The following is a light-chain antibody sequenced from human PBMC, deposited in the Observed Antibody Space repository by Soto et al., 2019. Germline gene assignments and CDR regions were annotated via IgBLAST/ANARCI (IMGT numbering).Light chain of an antibody. J-gene: IGKJ5*01. CDR1: QSISSW. CDR3: QQSYSTPAIT. Sequence: DIQMTQSPSTLSTSVGDRVIITCRASQSISSWLAWYQQKPGKAPKLLIYAASSLQSGVPSRFSGSGSGTDFTLTISILQPEDFATYYCQQSYSTPAITLGQGTRLEIK. V-gene: IGKV1-39*01. CDR2: AAS.